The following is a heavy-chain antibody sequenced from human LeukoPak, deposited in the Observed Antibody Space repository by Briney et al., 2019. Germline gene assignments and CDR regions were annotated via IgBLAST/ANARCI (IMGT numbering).Heavy chain of an antibody. CDR2: IYHSGST. CDR3: ARDPGYDILTGSLFWYFDL. V-gene: IGHV4-4*02. D-gene: IGHD3-9*01. J-gene: IGHJ2*01. CDR1: GGSISSSNW. Sequence: PSETLSLTCAVSGGSISSSNWWSWVRQPPGKGLEWIGEIYHSGSTNYNPSLKSRVTISVDTSKNQFSLKLSSVTAADTAVYYCARDPGYDILTGSLFWYFDLWGRGTLVTVSS.